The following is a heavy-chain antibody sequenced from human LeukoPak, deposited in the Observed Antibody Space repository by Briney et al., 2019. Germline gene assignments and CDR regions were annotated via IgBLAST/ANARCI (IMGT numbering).Heavy chain of an antibody. CDR3: ASGLKSGAALRR. Sequence: SETLSLTCTVSGGSISSSSYYWGWIRQPPGKGLEWIGSIYYSGSTYYNPSLKSRVTISVDTSKNQFSLELSSVTAADTAVYYCASGLKSGAALRRWGQGTLVTVSS. V-gene: IGHV4-39*07. CDR2: IYYSGST. CDR1: GGSISSSSYY. D-gene: IGHD6-13*01. J-gene: IGHJ4*02.